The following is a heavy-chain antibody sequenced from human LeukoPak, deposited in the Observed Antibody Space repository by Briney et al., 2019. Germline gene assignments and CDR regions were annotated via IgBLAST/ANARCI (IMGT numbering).Heavy chain of an antibody. J-gene: IGHJ4*02. Sequence: PGGSLRLSCAASGFTFSSYAMHWVRQAPGKGLEWVAVISYDGSNKYYADSVKGRFTMSRDNSKNTLTMFLQMNSLRVEDTAVYYCAKGGDYALDYWGQGTLVTVSS. D-gene: IGHD4-17*01. CDR2: ISYDGSNK. V-gene: IGHV3-30*04. CDR1: GFTFSSYA. CDR3: AKGGDYALDY.